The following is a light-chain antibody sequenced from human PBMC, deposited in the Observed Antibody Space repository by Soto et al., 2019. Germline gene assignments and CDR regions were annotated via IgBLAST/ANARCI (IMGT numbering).Light chain of an antibody. Sequence: EIVLTQSPGTVSLSPGERATLSCRASQSINSSYLAWYQQKPGQAPRLLIYGASSRATGIPDRFSGSGSGTDFTLTISRLEPEDFAVYYCQQYGSSPLYTFGQGTKLEIK. CDR3: QQYGSSPLYT. CDR2: GAS. CDR1: QSINSSY. V-gene: IGKV3-20*01. J-gene: IGKJ2*01.